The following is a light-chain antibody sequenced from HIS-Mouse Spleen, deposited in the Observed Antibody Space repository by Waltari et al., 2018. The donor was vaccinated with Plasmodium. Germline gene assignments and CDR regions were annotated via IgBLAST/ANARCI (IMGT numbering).Light chain of an antibody. J-gene: IGKJ3*01. CDR1: QSVSSN. CDR3: QQYNNWSFT. CDR2: GAS. V-gene: IGKV3-15*01. Sequence: EIVMTQSPATLSVSPGERATLSCRASQSVSSNLSWSQQKPGQSPRLLIYGASTRATGVPARFSGSGSGTEFTLTIRRLQSEYFAVYYCQQYNNWSFTFGPGTKVDIK.